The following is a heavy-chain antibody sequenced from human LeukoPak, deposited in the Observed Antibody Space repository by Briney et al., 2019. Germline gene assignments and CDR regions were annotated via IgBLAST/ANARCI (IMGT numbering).Heavy chain of an antibody. CDR3: ARDSPHSYGYDDAFDI. Sequence: PSETLSLTCTVSGGSIGSGGYYWSWIRQHPGKGLEWIGYIYYSGSTYYNPSLKSRVTISVDTSKNQFSLKLSSVTAADTAVYYCARDSPHSYGYDDAFDIWGQGTMVTVSS. CDR2: IYYSGST. J-gene: IGHJ3*02. V-gene: IGHV4-31*03. CDR1: GGSIGSGGYY. D-gene: IGHD5-18*01.